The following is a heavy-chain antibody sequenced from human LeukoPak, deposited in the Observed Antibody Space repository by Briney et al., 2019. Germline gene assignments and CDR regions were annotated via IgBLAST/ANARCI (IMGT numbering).Heavy chain of an antibody. CDR2: ISAYNGNT. J-gene: IGHJ6*03. V-gene: IGHV1-18*01. CDR1: GYTFTSYG. D-gene: IGHD1-1*01. Sequence: GASVKVSCKASGYTFTSYGISWVRQAPGQGLEWMGWISAYNGNTNYAQKLQGRVTMTTDTSTSTAYMELRSLRSDDTAVYYCARTPTGPSSLYYYYYYMDVWGKGTTVTVSS. CDR3: ARTPTGPSSLYYYYYYMDV.